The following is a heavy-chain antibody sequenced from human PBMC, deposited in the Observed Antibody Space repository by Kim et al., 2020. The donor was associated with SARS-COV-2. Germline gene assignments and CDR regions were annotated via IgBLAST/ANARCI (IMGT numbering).Heavy chain of an antibody. V-gene: IGHV1-2*06. D-gene: IGHD6-19*01. CDR1: GYTFTGYY. J-gene: IGHJ5*02. CDR2: INPNSGGT. Sequence: ASVKVSCKASGYTFTGYYMHWVRQAPGQGLEWMGRINPNSGGTNYAQKFQGRVTMTRDTSISTAYMELSRLRSDDTAVYYCARPGGFGESSGWYRTFNWFDPWGQGTLVTVSS. CDR3: ARPGGFGESSGWYRTFNWFDP.